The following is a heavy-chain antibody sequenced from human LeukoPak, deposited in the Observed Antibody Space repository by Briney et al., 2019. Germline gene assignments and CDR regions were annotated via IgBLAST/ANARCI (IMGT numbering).Heavy chain of an antibody. V-gene: IGHV1-69*05. J-gene: IGHJ4*02. CDR3: ARGDLGGYSYRLDY. Sequence: SVKVSCKASGGTFSSYAISWVRQAPGQGLEWMGRIIPIFGTANYAQKFQGRVTITTDESTSAAYMELSSLRSGDTAVYYCARGDLGGYSYRLDYWGQGTLVTVSS. CDR1: GGTFSSYA. D-gene: IGHD5-18*01. CDR2: IIPIFGTA.